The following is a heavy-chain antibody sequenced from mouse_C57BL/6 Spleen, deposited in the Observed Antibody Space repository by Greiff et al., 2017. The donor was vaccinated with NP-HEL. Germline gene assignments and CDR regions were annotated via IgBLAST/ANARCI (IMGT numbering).Heavy chain of an antibody. V-gene: IGHV1-64*01. CDR2: IHPNSGST. CDR1: GYTFTSYW. Sequence: QVQLKQPGAELVKPGASVKLSCKASGYTFTSYWMHWVKQRPGQGLEWIGMIHPNSGSTNYNEKFKSKATLTVDKSSSTAYMQLSSLTSEDSAVYYCARVVVNWYFDVWGTGTTVTVSS. D-gene: IGHD1-1*02. J-gene: IGHJ1*03. CDR3: ARVVVNWYFDV.